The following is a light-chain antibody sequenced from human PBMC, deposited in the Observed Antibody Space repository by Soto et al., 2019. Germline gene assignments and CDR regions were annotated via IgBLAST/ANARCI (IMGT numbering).Light chain of an antibody. Sequence: DIQMTQSPSPLSASVGDRVTITCRASQSISSWLAWYQQKPGKAPKLLIYDASSLESGIPSRFSGSGSGTEFTLTISSLLPDDFATYYCQQYNSYWRTFGQGTKVEIK. CDR1: QSISSW. J-gene: IGKJ1*01. CDR2: DAS. V-gene: IGKV1-5*01. CDR3: QQYNSYWRT.